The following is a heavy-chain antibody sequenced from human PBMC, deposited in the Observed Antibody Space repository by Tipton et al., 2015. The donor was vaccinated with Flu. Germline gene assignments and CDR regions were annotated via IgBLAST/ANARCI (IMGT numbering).Heavy chain of an antibody. CDR2: ISYDGSNK. D-gene: IGHD6-13*01. Sequence: SLRLSCAASGFTFSSYAMHWVRQAPGKGLEWVAVISYDGSNKYYADSVKGRFTISRDNSKNTLYLQMNSLRAEDTAVYYCARGAGSSSWYPIYSYYYGMDVWGQGTTVTVSS. V-gene: IGHV3-30-3*01. CDR3: ARGAGSSSWYPIYSYYYGMDV. CDR1: GFTFSSYA. J-gene: IGHJ6*02.